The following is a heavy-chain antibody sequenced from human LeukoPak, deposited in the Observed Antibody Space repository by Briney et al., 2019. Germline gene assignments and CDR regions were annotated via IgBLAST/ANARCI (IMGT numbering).Heavy chain of an antibody. J-gene: IGHJ3*02. CDR3: ARGGGVIWRFDAFDI. CDR1: GFTFSTYS. V-gene: IGHV3-21*01. D-gene: IGHD3-10*01. CDR2: ISDDSNYI. Sequence: GGSLRLSCAASGFTFSTYSGNWIRQAPGKGLEWVSSISDDSNYIFYADSVKGRFTISRDNAKNSLYLQMNSLTAEDSAVYYCARGGGVIWRFDAFDIWGQGTMVTVSS.